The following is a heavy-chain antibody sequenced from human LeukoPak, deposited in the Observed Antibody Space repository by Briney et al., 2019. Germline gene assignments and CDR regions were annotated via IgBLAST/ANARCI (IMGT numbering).Heavy chain of an antibody. CDR2: ISGSGTYT. CDR3: ARTLQAATALWFDP. Sequence: GGSLRLSCAASGFTFSSHVMSWVRQAPGKGLEWVSSISGSGTYTYYADSLKGRFTISTDNSKNTLYLQMNGLRAEDTAIYYCARTLQAATALWFDPWGQGTLVTVSS. D-gene: IGHD2-2*01. V-gene: IGHV3-23*01. J-gene: IGHJ5*02. CDR1: GFTFSSHV.